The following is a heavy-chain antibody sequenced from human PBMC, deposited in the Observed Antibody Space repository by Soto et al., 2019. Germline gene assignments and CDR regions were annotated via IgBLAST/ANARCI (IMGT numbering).Heavy chain of an antibody. J-gene: IGHJ3*02. D-gene: IGHD2-15*01. V-gene: IGHV4-59*01. CDR3: AREVGYCSGGSCYSHAFDI. CDR1: GGSISSYY. Sequence: QVQLQESGPGLVKPSETLSLTCTVSGGSISSYYWSWIRQPPGKGLEWIGYIYYSGSTNYNPSLKSRVTISVDTSKNQFSLKLSSVTAADTAVYYCAREVGYCSGGSCYSHAFDIWGQGTMVTVSS. CDR2: IYYSGST.